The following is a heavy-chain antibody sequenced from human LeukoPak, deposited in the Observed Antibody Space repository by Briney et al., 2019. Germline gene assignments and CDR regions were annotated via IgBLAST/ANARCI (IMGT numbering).Heavy chain of an antibody. CDR1: GFTFSSYG. Sequence: GGSLRLSCAASGFTFSSYGMSWVRQAPGKGLEWVSAISGSGGSTYYADSVKGRFTISRDNSKNTLYLQMNSLRAEDTAVYYCAKDPGDYYGSGSFDYWGQGTLVTVSS. J-gene: IGHJ4*02. D-gene: IGHD3-10*01. CDR3: AKDPGDYYGSGSFDY. CDR2: ISGSGGST. V-gene: IGHV3-23*01.